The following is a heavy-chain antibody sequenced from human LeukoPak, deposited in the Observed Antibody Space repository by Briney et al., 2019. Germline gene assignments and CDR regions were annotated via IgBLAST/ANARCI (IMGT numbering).Heavy chain of an antibody. CDR2: IRSSGGST. J-gene: IGHJ4*02. CDR3: AREVVPSSSTRSKRYFDY. D-gene: IGHD6-6*01. CDR1: GFTFSSYA. Sequence: QPGGSLRLSCAASGFTFSSYAMSWVRQAPGKGLEWVSSIRSSGGSTFYADSVRGRFTISRDNSKNTLYLQMNSLRAEDTAVYYCAREVVPSSSTRSKRYFDYWGQGTLVTVSS. V-gene: IGHV3-23*01.